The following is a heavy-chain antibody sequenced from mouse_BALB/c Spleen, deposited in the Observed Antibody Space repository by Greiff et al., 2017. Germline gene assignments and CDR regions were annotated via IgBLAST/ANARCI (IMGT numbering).Heavy chain of an antibody. CDR3: ARVGGDYDPFDY. CDR2: ISSGGGST. CDR1: GFAFSSYD. D-gene: IGHD2-4*01. Sequence: EVKLVESGGGLVKPGGSLKLSCAASGFAFSSYDMSWVRQTPEKRLEWVAYISSGGGSTYYPDTVKGRFTISRDNAKNTLYLQMSSLKSEDTAMYYCARVGGDYDPFDYWGQGTTLTVSS. J-gene: IGHJ2*01. V-gene: IGHV5-12-1*01.